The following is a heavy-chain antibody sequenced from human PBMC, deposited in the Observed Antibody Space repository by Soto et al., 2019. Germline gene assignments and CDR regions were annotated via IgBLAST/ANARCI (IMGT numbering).Heavy chain of an antibody. CDR1: GGSISSYY. V-gene: IGHV4-59*01. CDR3: ASALDEYSSSSNYYYYYMDV. CDR2: IYHSGST. D-gene: IGHD6-6*01. Sequence: SETLSLTCTVSGGSISSYYWSWIRQPPGKGLEWIGHIYHSGSTNYNPALKSRVTISVDTSKNQFSLKLTSVTAADTAVYYCASALDEYSSSSNYYYYYMDVWGKGTTVTVSS. J-gene: IGHJ6*03.